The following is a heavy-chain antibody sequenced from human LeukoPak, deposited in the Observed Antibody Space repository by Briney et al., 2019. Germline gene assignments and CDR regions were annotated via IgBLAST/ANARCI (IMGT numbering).Heavy chain of an antibody. D-gene: IGHD3-10*01. Sequence: ASLKVSCKVSGYTLTELSMHWVRQAPGKGLEWMGGFDPEDGETIYAQKFQGRVTMTEDTSTDTAYMELSSLRSEDTSVYYCATDRITMVRGVSDAFDIWGQGTMVTVSS. V-gene: IGHV1-24*01. CDR2: FDPEDGET. J-gene: IGHJ3*02. CDR1: GYTLTELS. CDR3: ATDRITMVRGVSDAFDI.